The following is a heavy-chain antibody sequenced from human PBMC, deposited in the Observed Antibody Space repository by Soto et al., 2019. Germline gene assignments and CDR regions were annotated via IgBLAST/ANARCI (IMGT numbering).Heavy chain of an antibody. CDR2: IIPIFGTA. CDR1: GGTFSSYA. V-gene: IGHV1-69*05. Sequence: SVKVSCKASGGTFSSYAISWVRQAPGQGLEWMGGIIPIFGTANYAQKFQGRATITTDESTSTAYMELSSLRSEDTAVYYCARAYCTNGVCYLDAFDIWGQGTMVTVSS. CDR3: ARAYCTNGVCYLDAFDI. J-gene: IGHJ3*02. D-gene: IGHD2-8*01.